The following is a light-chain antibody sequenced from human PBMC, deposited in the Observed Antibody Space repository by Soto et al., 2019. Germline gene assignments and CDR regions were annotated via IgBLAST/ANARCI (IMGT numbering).Light chain of an antibody. CDR2: GAS. Sequence: EIVLTQSPGTLSLSPREGATLSCRASQSVSSSYLAWYQQKPGQAPRLLIYGASSRATGIPDRFSGSGSGTDFTLTISRLEPEDFAMYYCQQDGSLPTWTFCQGTKVDVK. CDR1: QSVSSSY. V-gene: IGKV3-20*01. J-gene: IGKJ1*01. CDR3: QQDGSLPTWT.